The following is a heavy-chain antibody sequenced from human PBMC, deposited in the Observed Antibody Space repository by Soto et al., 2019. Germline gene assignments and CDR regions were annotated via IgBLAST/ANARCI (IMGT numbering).Heavy chain of an antibody. V-gene: IGHV1-69*06. Sequence: GASVKVSCKASGGTFSSYAISWVRQAPGQGLEWMGGIIPIFGTANYAQKFQGRVTITADKSTSTAYMELSSLRSEDTAVYYCARGGTYGDSHNWFDPWGQGTLVTVSS. CDR1: GGTFSSYA. CDR2: IIPIFGTA. J-gene: IGHJ5*02. CDR3: ARGGTYGDSHNWFDP. D-gene: IGHD4-17*01.